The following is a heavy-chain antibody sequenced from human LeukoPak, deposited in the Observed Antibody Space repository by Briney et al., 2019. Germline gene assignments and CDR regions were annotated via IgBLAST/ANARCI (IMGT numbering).Heavy chain of an antibody. J-gene: IGHJ4*02. Sequence: SETLSLTCTVSGASINTYYWSWIRQPPGKGLEWIGYIYYSGTTSYNPSLTTRVNISIDTSKNQFSLKLSSVTAADTAVYYCARVLRPMASQYYFDYWGQGTLVTVSS. D-gene: IGHD3-10*01. CDR3: ARVLRPMASQYYFDY. CDR2: IYYSGTT. V-gene: IGHV4-59*01. CDR1: GASINTYY.